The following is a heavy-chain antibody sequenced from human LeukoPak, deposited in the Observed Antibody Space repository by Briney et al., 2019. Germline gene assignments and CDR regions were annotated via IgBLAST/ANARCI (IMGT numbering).Heavy chain of an antibody. J-gene: IGHJ6*03. V-gene: IGHV4-59*01. D-gene: IGHD6-19*01. CDR3: ARGGEQWLVSNYYYYMDV. CDR1: GGSISSYY. CDR2: IYYSGST. Sequence: SETLSLTCTVSGGSISSYYWSWIRQPPGKGLEWIGYIYYSGSTNYNPSLKSRVTISVDTSKNQFSLKLSSVTAADTAVYYCARGGEQWLVSNYYYYMDVWGKGTTVTISS.